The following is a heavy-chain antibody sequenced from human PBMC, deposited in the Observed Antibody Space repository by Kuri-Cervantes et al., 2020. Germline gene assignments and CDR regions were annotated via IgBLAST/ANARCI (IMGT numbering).Heavy chain of an antibody. J-gene: IGHJ4*02. CDR3: ARSNSYYDVWSGYLY. CDR2: INHSGST. Sequence: GSLRLSCAVYGGSFSGYYWSWIRQPPGKGLEWIGEINHSGSTNYNPSLKSRVTISVDTSKNQFSLKLSSVTPEDTAVYYCARSNSYYDVWSGYLYWGQGTLVTVSS. CDR1: GGSFSGYY. V-gene: IGHV4-34*01. D-gene: IGHD3-3*01.